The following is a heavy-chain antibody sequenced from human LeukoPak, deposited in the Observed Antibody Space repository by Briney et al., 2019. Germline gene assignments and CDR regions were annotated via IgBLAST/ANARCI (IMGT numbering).Heavy chain of an antibody. Sequence: PGGSLRLSCAASGFTFSSYAMSWVRQAPGKGLEWVSGITASDGRAFYTDSVKGRFTISKDNSKNTLDLHMIGLRADDTAVYFCAKESAVAGIPYFDYWGQGALVTVSS. CDR2: ITASDGRA. CDR3: AKESAVAGIPYFDY. V-gene: IGHV3-23*01. D-gene: IGHD6-19*01. J-gene: IGHJ4*02. CDR1: GFTFSSYA.